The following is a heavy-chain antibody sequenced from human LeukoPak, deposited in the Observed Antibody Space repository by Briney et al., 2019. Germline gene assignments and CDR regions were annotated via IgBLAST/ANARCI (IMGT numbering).Heavy chain of an antibody. Sequence: GGSLRLSCAASGFTFSSYSMNWVRQAPGKGLEWVSSISSSSSYIYYADSVKGRFTISRDNAKNSLFLQMNSLRAEDTAVYYCARVKQQLVRLLGRDTTYYYYYYIDVWGKGTTVTASS. CDR2: ISSSSSYI. V-gene: IGHV3-21*01. CDR3: ARVKQQLVRLLGRDTTYYYYYYIDV. D-gene: IGHD6-13*01. J-gene: IGHJ6*03. CDR1: GFTFSSYS.